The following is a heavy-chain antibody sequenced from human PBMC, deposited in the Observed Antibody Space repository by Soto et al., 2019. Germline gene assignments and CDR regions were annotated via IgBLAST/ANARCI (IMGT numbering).Heavy chain of an antibody. D-gene: IGHD6-13*01. CDR2: IKQDGSEK. Sequence: GGSLRLSCAASGFTFSSYWMSWVRQAPGKGLEWVANIKQDGSEKYYVDSVKGRFTISRDNAKNSLYLQMNSLRAEDTAVYYCARVRQQQLANWFDPWGQGTLVTVSS. CDR3: ARVRQQQLANWFDP. CDR1: GFTFSSYW. J-gene: IGHJ5*02. V-gene: IGHV3-7*05.